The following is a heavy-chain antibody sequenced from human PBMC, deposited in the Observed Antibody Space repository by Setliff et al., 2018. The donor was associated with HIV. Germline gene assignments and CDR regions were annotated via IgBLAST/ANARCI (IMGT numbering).Heavy chain of an antibody. CDR3: ARGPVYSSTIDY. CDR2: INHSGST. CDR1: GVSISSYY. V-gene: IGHV4-34*01. Sequence: SETLSLTCTVSGVSISSYYWSWIRQPPGKGLEWIGEINHSGSTNYNMSLWSRVTISLDASRNQFSLELISVTAADTAVFYCARGPVYSSTIDYWGQGTLVTV. D-gene: IGHD6-13*01. J-gene: IGHJ4*02.